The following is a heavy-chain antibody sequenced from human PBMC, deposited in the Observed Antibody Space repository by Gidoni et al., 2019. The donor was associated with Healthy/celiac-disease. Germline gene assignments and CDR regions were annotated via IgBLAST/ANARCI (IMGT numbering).Heavy chain of an antibody. J-gene: IGHJ4*02. CDR2: IIPILGIA. V-gene: IGHV1-69*04. D-gene: IGHD4-17*01. CDR3: ARDPHYYGDQGPHYFDY. Sequence: SWVRQAPGQGLEWMGRIIPILGIANYAQKFQGRVTITADKSTSTAYMELSSLRSEDTAVYYCARDPHYYGDQGPHYFDYWGQGTLV.